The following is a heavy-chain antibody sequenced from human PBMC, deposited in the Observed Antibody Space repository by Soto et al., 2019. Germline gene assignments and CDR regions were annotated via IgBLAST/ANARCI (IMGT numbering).Heavy chain of an antibody. J-gene: IGHJ4*02. CDR2: INPSGATT. V-gene: IGHV1-46*03. CDR1: GYTFTSYH. D-gene: IGHD7-27*01. Sequence: QVQLVQSGAEVKKPGASVRISCKASGYTFTSYHIHWVRQAPGQGLGWMGIINPSGATTTYAQRCQDRVTMTRDTSTSTVYMDLSSLRSDDTAVYYCARAQAWGIHDYWGQGTLVTVSS. CDR3: ARAQAWGIHDY.